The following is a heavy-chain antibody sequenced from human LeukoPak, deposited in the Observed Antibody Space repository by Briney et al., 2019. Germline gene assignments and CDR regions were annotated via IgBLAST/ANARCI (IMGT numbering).Heavy chain of an antibody. CDR1: GFTFRSYG. CDR2: IWYDGSNK. J-gene: IGHJ4*02. CDR3: ARVSGSYQAYYFDY. Sequence: GGSLRLSCAVSGFTFRSYGMHWVRQAPGKGLEWVAVIWYDGSNKYYADSVKGRFTISRDNSKNTLYLQMNSLRAEDTAVYYCARVSGSYQAYYFDYWGQGTLVTVSS. V-gene: IGHV3-33*01. D-gene: IGHD1-26*01.